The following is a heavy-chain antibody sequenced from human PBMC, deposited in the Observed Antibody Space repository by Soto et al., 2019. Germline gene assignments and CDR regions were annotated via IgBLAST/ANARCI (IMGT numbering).Heavy chain of an antibody. Sequence: SETLSLTCNVSGGPIKTGGYYWNWIRQPPGKGLEWIGYVFYSGATNYSPSLKSRAAISMDTSKNQFSLSLTSVTAADTAVYYCARAGFSYGHLLFWGQGIRVTVSS. J-gene: IGHJ4*02. D-gene: IGHD3-10*01. CDR2: VFYSGAT. V-gene: IGHV4-30-4*01. CDR3: ARAGFSYGHLLF. CDR1: GGPIKTGGYY.